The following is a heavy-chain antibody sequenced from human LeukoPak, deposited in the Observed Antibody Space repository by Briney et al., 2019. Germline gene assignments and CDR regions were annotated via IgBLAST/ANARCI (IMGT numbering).Heavy chain of an antibody. V-gene: IGHV4-59*01. CDR1: GGSISNYY. D-gene: IGHD5-24*01. CDR3: ARGRDGYNP. J-gene: IGHJ5*02. Sequence: SETLSLTCTVSGGSISNYYWSWIRQPPGKGLEWIGYVHYSESANYNPSLKSRVTISVDTSKNQLSLKLSSVTAADTAVYFCARGRDGYNPWGQGTLVTVSS. CDR2: VHYSESA.